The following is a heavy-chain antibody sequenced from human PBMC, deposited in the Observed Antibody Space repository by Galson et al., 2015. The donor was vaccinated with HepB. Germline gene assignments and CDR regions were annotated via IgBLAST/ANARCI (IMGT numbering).Heavy chain of an antibody. D-gene: IGHD2-2*01. Sequence: SLRLSCAASGFTFSSYSMNWVRQAPGKGLEWVSSISSSSSYVYYADSVKGRFTISRDNAENSLYLQMNSLRAEDTAVYYCARDLTIVVVPAAYYYGMDVWGQGTTVTVSS. CDR1: GFTFSSYS. CDR3: ARDLTIVVVPAAYYYGMDV. V-gene: IGHV3-21*01. CDR2: ISSSSSYV. J-gene: IGHJ6*02.